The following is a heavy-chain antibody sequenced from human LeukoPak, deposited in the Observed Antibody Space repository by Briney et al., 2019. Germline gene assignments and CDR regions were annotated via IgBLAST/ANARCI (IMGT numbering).Heavy chain of an antibody. Sequence: GGSLRLSCAASGFTFSSYAMSWVRQAPGKGLEWVSAISGSGGSTYYADSVKGRFTISRDNSKNTLYLHMNSLRAEDTAVYYCAKDRGYCSGGSCYFDFWGQGTLVTVSS. CDR3: AKDRGYCSGGSCYFDF. D-gene: IGHD2-15*01. CDR2: ISGSGGST. V-gene: IGHV3-23*01. J-gene: IGHJ4*02. CDR1: GFTFSSYA.